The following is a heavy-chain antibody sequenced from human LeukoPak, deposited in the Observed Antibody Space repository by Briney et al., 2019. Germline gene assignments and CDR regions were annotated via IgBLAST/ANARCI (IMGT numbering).Heavy chain of an antibody. J-gene: IGHJ6*03. CDR3: ATKLMAGYSSGWYDYYYMDV. D-gene: IGHD6-19*01. V-gene: IGHV4-38-2*01. CDR1: GYSISSGYY. Sequence: SQTLSLTXAVSGYSISSGYYWGWIRQPPGKGLEWIGSIYHSGSTYYNPSLKSRVTISVDTSKNQFSLKLSSVTAADTAVYYCATKLMAGYSSGWYDYYYMDVWGKGTTVTVSS. CDR2: IYHSGST.